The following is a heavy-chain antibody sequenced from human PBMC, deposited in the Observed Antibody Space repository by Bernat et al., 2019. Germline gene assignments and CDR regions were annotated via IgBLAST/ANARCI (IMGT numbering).Heavy chain of an antibody. CDR2: INPNSGAT. V-gene: IGHV1-2*04. J-gene: IGHJ6*02. Sequence: QVQLVQSGAEVKKPGASVTVSCKASQYTFTGYYLHWVRQAPGQGLEWMGWINPNSGATNYARKFQGWVTMTRDTSISTAYMELSSLKSDDTAVYYCAGGLPVQGMDVWGQGTTVTVS. CDR1: QYTFTGYY. CDR3: AGGLPVQGMDV. D-gene: IGHD2-2*01.